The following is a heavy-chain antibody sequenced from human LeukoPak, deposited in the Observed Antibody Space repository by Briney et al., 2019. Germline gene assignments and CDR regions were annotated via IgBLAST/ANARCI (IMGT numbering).Heavy chain of an antibody. D-gene: IGHD3-3*01. CDR1: GGSFSGYY. J-gene: IGHJ4*02. Sequence: SETLSLTCAVYGGSFSGYYWSWIRQPPGEGLEWIGEINHSGSTNYNPSLKSRVTISVDTSKNQFSLKLSSVTAADTAVYYCARSRRITIFGVVITPPTSFDYWGQGTLVTVSS. CDR2: INHSGST. V-gene: IGHV4-34*01. CDR3: ARSRRITIFGVVITPPTSFDY.